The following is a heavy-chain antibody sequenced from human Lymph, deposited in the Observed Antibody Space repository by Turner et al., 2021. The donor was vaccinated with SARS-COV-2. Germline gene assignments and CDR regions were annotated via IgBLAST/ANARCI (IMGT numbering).Heavy chain of an antibody. CDR1: GFPFSSYA. J-gene: IGHJ4*02. CDR2: ISGSGGDT. V-gene: IGHV3-23*01. D-gene: IGHD3-22*01. Sequence: EVQLLESGGGLVQPGGSLSLSCAASGFPFSSYAMSWVRQAPGKGLEWVSAISGSGGDTYYADSVKGRFTISRDNSKNTLYLQMNSLRAEDTAVYYCAKGVRGAMIVVVIPYFDYWGQGTLVTVSS. CDR3: AKGVRGAMIVVVIPYFDY.